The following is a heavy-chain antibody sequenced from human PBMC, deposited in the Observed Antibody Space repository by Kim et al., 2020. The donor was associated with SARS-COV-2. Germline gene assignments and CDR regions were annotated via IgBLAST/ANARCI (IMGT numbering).Heavy chain of an antibody. Sequence: GGSLRLSCAASGFTFSSYGMHWVRQAPGKGLEWVAVIWYDGSNKYYADSVKGRFTISRDNSKNTLYLQMNSLRAEDTAVYYCARSIAAAGQNHAYYYYYGMDVWGQGTTVTVSS. CDR2: IWYDGSNK. CDR1: GFTFSSYG. V-gene: IGHV3-33*01. CDR3: ARSIAAAGQNHAYYYYYGMDV. J-gene: IGHJ6*02. D-gene: IGHD6-13*01.